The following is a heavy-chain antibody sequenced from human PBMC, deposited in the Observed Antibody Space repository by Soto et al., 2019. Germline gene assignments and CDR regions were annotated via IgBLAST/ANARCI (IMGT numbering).Heavy chain of an antibody. CDR3: VKNSGWFNS. D-gene: IGHD3-10*01. V-gene: IGHV3-23*01. CDR2: IDGSGGIT. CDR1: GFTFGTTD. J-gene: IGHJ5*01. Sequence: GGSLRLSCAASGFTFGTTDMSWVRQAPGEGLEWVSTIDGSGGITYYADSVKGRFTISRDNSRNTVYLQMNSLRGDDTALYYCVKNSGWFNSWGQGALVTVSS.